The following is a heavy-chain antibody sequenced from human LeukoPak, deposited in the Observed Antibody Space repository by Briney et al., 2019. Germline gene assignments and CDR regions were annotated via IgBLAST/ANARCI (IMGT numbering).Heavy chain of an antibody. Sequence: SSETLSLTCTVSGGSVSSGSYYWSWIRQPPGQGLEWIGHNCYSGSTNYDLSLKSRITIAVDTSKSQFCLKLRLVSGADTAVYYCARGLMRGSGSYYNLSPYSSIDVCGTGTTVTVPS. D-gene: IGHD3-10*01. CDR2: NCYSGST. CDR3: ARGLMRGSGSYYNLSPYSSIDV. CDR1: GGSVSSGSYY. J-gene: IGHJ6*03. V-gene: IGHV4-61*01.